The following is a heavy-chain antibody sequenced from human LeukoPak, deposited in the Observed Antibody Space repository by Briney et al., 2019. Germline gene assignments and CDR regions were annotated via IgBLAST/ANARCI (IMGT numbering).Heavy chain of an antibody. CDR1: GFTFSNYW. CDR3: ARESSVGAHKAFDY. J-gene: IGHJ4*02. Sequence: GGSLRLSCAASGFTFSNYWMHWVRQAPGKGLMRVSRINSDGSSTSYADSVKGRFTISRDNAKNTLYLQMNSLRAEDTAVYYCARESSVGAHKAFDYWGQGTLVTVSS. V-gene: IGHV3-74*01. CDR2: INSDGSST. D-gene: IGHD1-26*01.